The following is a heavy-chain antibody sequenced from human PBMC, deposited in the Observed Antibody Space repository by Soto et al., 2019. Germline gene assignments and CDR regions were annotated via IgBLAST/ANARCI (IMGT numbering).Heavy chain of an antibody. CDR1: GFTFSSYS. V-gene: IGHV3-23*01. D-gene: IGHD3-10*01. CDR2: FRTGADDGTT. CDR3: AKKVNSGPGSQYFDY. Sequence: PGGSLRLSCAASGFTFSSYSMSWVRQAPGKGLEWVSGFRTGADDGTTYYADSVKGRFTISRDISKNTLFLQMNSLRAEDTAIYYCAKKVNSGPGSQYFDYWGQGTLVTRLL. J-gene: IGHJ4*02.